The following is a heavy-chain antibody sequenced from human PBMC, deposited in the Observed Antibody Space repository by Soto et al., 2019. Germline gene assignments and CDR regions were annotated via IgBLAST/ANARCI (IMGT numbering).Heavy chain of an antibody. Sequence: EVQLLDSGGGLVQPGGSLRLSCAASGFTFSNYAMNWVRQAPGTGLEWVLGISGGGDSTYYADSVKGRFTISRDNSKNTLFLQMNSLIAEDTAVYYCAKERLARGFDYWGQGTLVTVSS. CDR3: AKERLARGFDY. CDR2: ISGGGDST. J-gene: IGHJ4*02. V-gene: IGHV3-23*01. CDR1: GFTFSNYA.